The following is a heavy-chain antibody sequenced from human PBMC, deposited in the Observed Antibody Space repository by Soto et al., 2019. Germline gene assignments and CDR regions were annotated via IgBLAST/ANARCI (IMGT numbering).Heavy chain of an antibody. CDR3: ARQGXNXFDP. CDR2: INADNGNT. CDR1: GHTFTSYA. J-gene: IGHJ5*02. V-gene: IGHV1-3*01. Sequence: GASVKVSCKASGHTFTSYAMHWVRQAPGQRLEWMGWINADNGNTKYSQKFQGRVTITTDTSTSTAYMELSGLRSEDTAVYYCARQGXNXFDPWGQGTLVTVSS.